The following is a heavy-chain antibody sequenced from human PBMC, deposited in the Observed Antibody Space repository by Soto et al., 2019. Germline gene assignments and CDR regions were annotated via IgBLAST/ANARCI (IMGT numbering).Heavy chain of an antibody. CDR3: ARDVTTVTTHGLPNY. D-gene: IGHD4-17*01. J-gene: IGHJ4*02. CDR2: INSDGSST. Sequence: EVQLVESGGGLVQPGGSLRLSCAASGFTFSSYWMHWVRQAPGKGLVWVSRINSDGSSTSYADSVKGQFTISRDNAKNTLYLQMNSLRAEDTAVYYCARDVTTVTTHGLPNYWGQGTLVTVSS. CDR1: GFTFSSYW. V-gene: IGHV3-74*01.